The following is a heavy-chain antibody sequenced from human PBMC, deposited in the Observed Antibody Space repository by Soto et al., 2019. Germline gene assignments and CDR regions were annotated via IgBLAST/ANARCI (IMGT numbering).Heavy chain of an antibody. CDR1: GFTFSSYA. V-gene: IGHV3-30-3*01. J-gene: IGHJ4*02. CDR3: ARVGLRVATGDY. Sequence: QVQLVESGGGVVQPGRSLRLSCAASGFTFSSYAMHWVRQAPGKGLEWVAVISYDGSNKYYADSVKGRFTISRDNSKNTLYLQMNSLIAEDTAVYYCARVGLRVATGDYWGQGTLVTVSS. D-gene: IGHD5-12*01. CDR2: ISYDGSNK.